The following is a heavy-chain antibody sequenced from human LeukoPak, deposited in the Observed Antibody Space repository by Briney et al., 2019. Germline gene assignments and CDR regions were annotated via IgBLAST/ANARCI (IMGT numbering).Heavy chain of an antibody. Sequence: SETLSLTCTVSGGSISSYYWSWIRQPPGKGLEWIGYIYYSGSTNYNPSLKSRVTMSVDTSKNQFSLKLSSVTAADTAVYYCAMSSSWPFDYWGQGTLVTVSS. CDR2: IYYSGST. V-gene: IGHV4-59*12. CDR1: GGSISSYY. CDR3: AMSSSWPFDY. D-gene: IGHD6-13*01. J-gene: IGHJ4*02.